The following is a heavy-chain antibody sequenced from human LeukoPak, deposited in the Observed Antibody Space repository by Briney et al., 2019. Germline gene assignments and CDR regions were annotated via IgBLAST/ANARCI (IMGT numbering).Heavy chain of an antibody. Sequence: SETLSLTCTVSGRSISSYYWSWIRQPPGKGLEWIGYIYTSGSTNYNPSLKSRVTISVDTSKNQFSLKLSSVTAADTAVYYCARRENWYFDLWGRGTLVTVSS. CDR2: IYTSGST. CDR3: ARRENWYFDL. V-gene: IGHV4-4*09. CDR1: GRSISSYY. J-gene: IGHJ2*01.